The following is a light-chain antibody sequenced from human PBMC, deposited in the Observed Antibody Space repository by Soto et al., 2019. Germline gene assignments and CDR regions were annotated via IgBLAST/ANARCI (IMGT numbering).Light chain of an antibody. J-gene: IGKJ3*01. V-gene: IGKV3-15*01. CDR2: DAS. CDR1: QSVSTN. Sequence: EIVMTQSPATLSVSPGERATLSCRASQSVSTNFAWYQQKLGQAPRPLIYDASTRATGVPARFSGSGSGTEFTLTISSLQSEDFAVYYCQQYDNWPRTFGPGTKVDIK. CDR3: QQYDNWPRT.